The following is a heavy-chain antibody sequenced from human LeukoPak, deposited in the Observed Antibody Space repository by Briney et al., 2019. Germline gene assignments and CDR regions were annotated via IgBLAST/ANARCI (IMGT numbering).Heavy chain of an antibody. Sequence: PGRSLRLSCAASGFTFSSYAMHWVRQAPGKGLEWVAVISYDGSNKYYADSVKGRFTISRDNSKSTLYLQMNSLRAEDTAVYYCARETVAGSYNWFDPWGQGTLVTVSS. J-gene: IGHJ5*02. V-gene: IGHV3-30-3*01. CDR2: ISYDGSNK. D-gene: IGHD6-19*01. CDR3: ARETVAGSYNWFDP. CDR1: GFTFSSYA.